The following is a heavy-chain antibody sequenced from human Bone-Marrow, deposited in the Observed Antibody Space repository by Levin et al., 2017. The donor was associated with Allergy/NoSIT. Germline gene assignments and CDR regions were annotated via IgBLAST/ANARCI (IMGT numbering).Heavy chain of an antibody. D-gene: IGHD2-2*02. CDR1: GYTFTSYD. CDR2: MNPNSGNT. CDR3: ARARGGDIVVVRAAIHSWFDH. V-gene: IGHV1-8*01. Sequence: GESLKISCKASGYTFTSYDINWVRQATGQGLEWMGWMNPNSGNTGYAQKLQGRVTMTRNTSISTAYMELSSLRSEDTAVYYCARARGGDIVVVRAAIHSWFDHWGQGTLVTVSS. J-gene: IGHJ5*02.